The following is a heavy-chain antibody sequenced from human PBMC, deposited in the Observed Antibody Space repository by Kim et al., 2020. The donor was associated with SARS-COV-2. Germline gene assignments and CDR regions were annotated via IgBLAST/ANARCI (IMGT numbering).Heavy chain of an antibody. V-gene: IGHV3-48*02. CDR3: ARDHHIVVVPAAIPNWFDP. J-gene: IGHJ5*02. CDR1: GFTFSSYS. CDR2: ISSSSSTI. Sequence: GGSLRLSCAASGFTFSSYSMNWVRQAPGKGLEWVSYISSSSSTIYYADSVKGRFTISRDNAKNSLYLQMNSLRDEDTAVYYCARDHHIVVVPAAIPNWFDPWGQGTLVTVSS. D-gene: IGHD2-2*01.